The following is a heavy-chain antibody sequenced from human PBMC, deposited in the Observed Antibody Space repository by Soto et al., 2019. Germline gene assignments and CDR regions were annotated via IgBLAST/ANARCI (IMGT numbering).Heavy chain of an antibody. V-gene: IGHV3-48*03. Sequence: GGSLRLSCAASGFTFSSYEMNWVRQAPGKGLEWVSYISSSGSTIFYADSVKGRFTISRDNAKSSLYLQMNSLRAEDTAVYYCARDDGLGLAPYYGMDVWGQGTTVTVSS. CDR3: ARDDGLGLAPYYGMDV. D-gene: IGHD3-10*01. CDR2: ISSSGSTI. J-gene: IGHJ6*02. CDR1: GFTFSSYE.